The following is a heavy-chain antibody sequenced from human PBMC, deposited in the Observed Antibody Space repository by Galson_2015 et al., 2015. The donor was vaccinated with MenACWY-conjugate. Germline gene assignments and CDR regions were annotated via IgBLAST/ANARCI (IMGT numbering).Heavy chain of an antibody. V-gene: IGHV1-24*01. CDR2: FDPEDGVT. CDR3: AGSNYGDFDY. Sequence: SVKVSCKVSGYTLTELSMHWVRQAPGKGLEWMGGFDPEDGVTNYAQKFQGRVTITRDTSASTAYMELSSLRSEDTAVYYCAGSNYGDFDYWGQGTLVTVSS. CDR1: GYTLTELS. J-gene: IGHJ4*02. D-gene: IGHD4-11*01.